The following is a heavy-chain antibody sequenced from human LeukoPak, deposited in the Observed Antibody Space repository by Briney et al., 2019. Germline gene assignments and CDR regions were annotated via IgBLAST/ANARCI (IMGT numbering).Heavy chain of an antibody. V-gene: IGHV3-23*01. D-gene: IGHD6-13*01. J-gene: IGHJ4*02. Sequence: GGSLRLSCPASGFTFSTYAISWVRQAPGKGLEWVSGITGSGGSTYYARSVKGRVTISRDNSKNTLYLQMTSLRADDTAVYYCSKGVRIESAGNIYYWGQGTLVTVSS. CDR2: ITGSGGST. CDR3: SKGVRIESAGNIYY. CDR1: GFTFSTYA.